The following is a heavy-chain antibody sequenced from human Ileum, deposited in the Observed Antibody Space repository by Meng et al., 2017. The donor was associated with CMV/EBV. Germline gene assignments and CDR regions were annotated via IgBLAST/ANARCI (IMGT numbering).Heavy chain of an antibody. V-gene: IGHV3-23*01. CDR3: ATGWGAGHQLVQDF. CDR2: ITVSGDA. Sequence: GESLKISCAASGITFSGYAMNWVRQPPGKGLEWIAGITVSGDAYHAVSVKGRFTISRDNSKNTLYLQMNSLRAEDTAIYYCATGWGAGHQLVQDFWGRGNLVTVSS. CDR1: GITFSGYA. J-gene: IGHJ4*02. D-gene: IGHD6-13*01.